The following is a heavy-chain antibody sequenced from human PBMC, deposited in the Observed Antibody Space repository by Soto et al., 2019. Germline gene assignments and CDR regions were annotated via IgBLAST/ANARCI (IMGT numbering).Heavy chain of an antibody. CDR3: AKDAVYGDGFWIAES. CDR2: IYGNGAGI. CDR1: GFSFTNYA. D-gene: IGHD4-17*01. V-gene: IGHV3-23*01. Sequence: EVQLLEAGGGLAQPGGSLRLSCAGSGFSFTNYAMMWVRRAPGKGLESVSGIYGNGAGISYADSVKGRFTIYRDNSRNTVFLQMDDLRVDDTAVYWCAKDAVYGDGFWIAESWGKGTLVTVSA. J-gene: IGHJ5*02.